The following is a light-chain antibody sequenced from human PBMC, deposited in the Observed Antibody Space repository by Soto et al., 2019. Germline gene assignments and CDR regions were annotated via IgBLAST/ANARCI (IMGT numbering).Light chain of an antibody. CDR3: QQYYNTPWT. J-gene: IGKJ1*01. Sequence: TFITQTPLSLAVHLCERDTLYRTSPQRVLYSHNNKSCLAWYQQKPGQPPKLLIYCASTRQSGVPARFRGSGSGTDFTLTISSLQAEDVAVYYCQQYYNTPWTFGQGTKVDIK. CDR2: CAS. V-gene: IGKV4-1*01. CDR1: QRVLYSHNNKSC.